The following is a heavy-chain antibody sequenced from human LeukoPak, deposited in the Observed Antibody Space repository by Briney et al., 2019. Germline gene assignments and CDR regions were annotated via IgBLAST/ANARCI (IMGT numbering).Heavy chain of an antibody. CDR3: AKAASSSWPSYYYGMDV. J-gene: IGHJ6*02. D-gene: IGHD6-13*01. Sequence: GGSLRLSCAASGFTFSSYSMSWVSQAPGMGLEWVSVITGSGGNTYYADSVKGRFTISKDNSKNTVYLQMSSLRVDDTAVYYCAKAASSSWPSYYYGMDVWGQGTTVTVSS. V-gene: IGHV3-23*01. CDR1: GFTFSSYS. CDR2: ITGSGGNT.